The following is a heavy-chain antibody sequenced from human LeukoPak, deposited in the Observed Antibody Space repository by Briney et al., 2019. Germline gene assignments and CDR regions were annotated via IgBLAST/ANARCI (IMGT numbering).Heavy chain of an antibody. CDR2: IYYSGST. V-gene: IGHV4-59*08. CDR3: ASPPPYSSGWYVY. CDR1: GGSISSYY. Sequence: SETLSLTCTVSGGSISSYYGSWIRQPPGKGLEWIGYIYYSGSTNYNPSLKSRVTISVDTSKNQFSLKLSSVTAADTAVYYCASPPPYSSGWYVYWGQGTLVTVSS. J-gene: IGHJ4*02. D-gene: IGHD6-19*01.